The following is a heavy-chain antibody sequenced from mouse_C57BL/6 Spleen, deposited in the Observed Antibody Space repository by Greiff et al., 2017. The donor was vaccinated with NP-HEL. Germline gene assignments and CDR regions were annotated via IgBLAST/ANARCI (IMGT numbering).Heavy chain of an antibody. Sequence: QVQLQQPGAELVKPGASVKLSCKASGYTFTSYWMQWVKQRPGQGLEWIGEIDPSDSYTNYNQKFKGKATLTVDTSSSTAYMRLSSLTSEDSAVYYCARCLYDGYRDFDYWGQGTTLTVSS. CDR1: GYTFTSYW. J-gene: IGHJ2*01. D-gene: IGHD2-3*01. CDR2: IDPSDSYT. CDR3: ARCLYDGYRDFDY. V-gene: IGHV1-50*01.